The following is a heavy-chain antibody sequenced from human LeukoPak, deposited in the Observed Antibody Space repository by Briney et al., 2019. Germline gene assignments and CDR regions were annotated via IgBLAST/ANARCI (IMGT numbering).Heavy chain of an antibody. J-gene: IGHJ4*02. D-gene: IGHD2-15*01. CDR1: GFSFNNYV. CDR3: AKQLGYCSDGSCYFPY. Sequence: PGGSLRLSCAASGFSFNNYVMSWVRQAPGKGLEWVSAISNNGGYTYYADSVQGRFTISRDNSKSTLCLQMNSLRAEDTAVYYCAKQLGYCSDGSCYFPYWGQGTLVTVSS. V-gene: IGHV3-23*01. CDR2: ISNNGGYT.